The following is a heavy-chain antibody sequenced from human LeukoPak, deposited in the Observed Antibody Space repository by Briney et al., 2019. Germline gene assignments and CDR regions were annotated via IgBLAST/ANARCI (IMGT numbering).Heavy chain of an antibody. CDR1: GFTFSSYA. CDR2: ISGSGGST. J-gene: IGHJ6*02. V-gene: IGHV3-23*01. Sequence: PGGSLRLSCAASGFTFSSYAMSWVRQAPGKGLEWVSAISGSGGSTYYADSVKGRFTISRDNSKNTLYLQMNSLRAEDTAVYYCAKVLSVTTSFYYGLDVWGQGTTVTVSS. D-gene: IGHD4-17*01. CDR3: AKVLSVTTSFYYGLDV.